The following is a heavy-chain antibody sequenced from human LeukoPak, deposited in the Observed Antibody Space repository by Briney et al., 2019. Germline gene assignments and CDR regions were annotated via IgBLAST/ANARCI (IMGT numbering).Heavy chain of an antibody. CDR1: GFTFSSYA. CDR3: ARDPNGDYIGAFDFDI. V-gene: IGHV3-30-3*01. D-gene: IGHD4-17*01. CDR2: ISYDGSNK. Sequence: PGGSLRLSCAASGFTFSSYAMHWVRQAPGKGLEWVAVISYDGSNKYYADSVKGRFTISRDNSKNTLYLQMNSLRAEDTAVYFCARDPNGDYIGAFDFDIRGQGTMVAVSS. J-gene: IGHJ3*02.